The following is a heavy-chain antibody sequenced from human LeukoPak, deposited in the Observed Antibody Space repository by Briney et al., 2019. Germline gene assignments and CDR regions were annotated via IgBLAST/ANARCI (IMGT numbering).Heavy chain of an antibody. CDR3: AREFYDSSGCFDY. V-gene: IGHV3-21*01. J-gene: IGHJ4*02. CDR1: GFTLSSYS. Sequence: GGSLRLSCAASGFTLSSYSMNWVRQAPGKGLEWVSSISSSSSYIYYADSVKGRFTISRDNAKNSLYLQMNSLRAEDTAVYYCAREFYDSSGCFDYWGQGTLVTVSS. CDR2: ISSSSSYI. D-gene: IGHD3-22*01.